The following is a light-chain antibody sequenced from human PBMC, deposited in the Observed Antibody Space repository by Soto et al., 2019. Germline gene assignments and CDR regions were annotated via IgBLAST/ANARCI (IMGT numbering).Light chain of an antibody. V-gene: IGLV2-23*01. CDR3: AAWDDSLRGPYV. J-gene: IGLJ1*01. Sequence: QSALTQPASVSGSPGQSIAISCTGTSSDVSWYQHHPGTAPKLIIYEDNKRPSGVSNRFSGSKSGNTASLTITGLRSEDEADYYCAAWDDSLRGPYVFGTGTRSPS. CDR2: EDN. CDR1: SSDV.